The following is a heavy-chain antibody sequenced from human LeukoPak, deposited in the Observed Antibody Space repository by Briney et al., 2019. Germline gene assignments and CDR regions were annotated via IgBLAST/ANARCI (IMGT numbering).Heavy chain of an antibody. J-gene: IGHJ3*02. V-gene: IGHV3-23*01. D-gene: IGHD1-14*01. Sequence: GGSLRLSCAASGFTFSSDAMNWLRQAPGKGLEWDSRISVSGGSTYYADSVKGRFTISRDNSKNTLYLQMNSLRAEDTAVYYCARETSEAFDIWGQGTMVTVSS. CDR1: GFTFSSDA. CDR3: ARETSEAFDI. CDR2: ISVSGGST.